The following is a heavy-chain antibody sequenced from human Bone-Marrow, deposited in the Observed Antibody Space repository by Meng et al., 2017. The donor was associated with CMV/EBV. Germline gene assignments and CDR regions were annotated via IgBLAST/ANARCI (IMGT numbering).Heavy chain of an antibody. CDR2: ISSSSSYI. Sequence: GGSLRLSCAASGFTFSTYSMNWVRQAPGKGLEWVSSISSSSSYIYYADSVKGRFTISRDNAKNSLYLQMNSLRAEDTAVYYCARDQPRYDFWSGYSSDYWGQGTLVAASS. CDR3: ARDQPRYDFWSGYSSDY. CDR1: GFTFSTYS. V-gene: IGHV3-21*01. J-gene: IGHJ4*02. D-gene: IGHD3-3*01.